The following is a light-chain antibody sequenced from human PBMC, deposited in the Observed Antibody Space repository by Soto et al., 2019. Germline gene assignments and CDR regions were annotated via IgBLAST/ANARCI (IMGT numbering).Light chain of an antibody. J-gene: IGKJ4*01. CDR3: QQYGSSPT. CDR1: QSISRSD. Sequence: EIVLTQSPGTVSLSPGESATLSCRASQSISRSDLAWYQHRPGQSPRLLIYATSSRATGIPDRFTGGGAGTGFTLTISRLEPEDSAVYYCQQYGSSPTFGGGTKVEIK. CDR2: ATS. V-gene: IGKV3-20*01.